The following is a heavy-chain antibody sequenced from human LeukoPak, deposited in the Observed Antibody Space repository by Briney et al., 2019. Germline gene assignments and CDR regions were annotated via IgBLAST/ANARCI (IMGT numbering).Heavy chain of an antibody. J-gene: IGHJ3*02. V-gene: IGHV1-18*01. CDR3: ARELGSGSYNAFDI. Sequence: ASVKVSCKASGYTFTSYGISWVRQAPGQGLEWMGWISAYNGNTNYAQKLQGRVTTTTDTSTSTAYMELRSLRSDDTAVYYCARELGSGSYNAFDIWGQGTMVTVSS. CDR1: GYTFTSYG. D-gene: IGHD1-26*01. CDR2: ISAYNGNT.